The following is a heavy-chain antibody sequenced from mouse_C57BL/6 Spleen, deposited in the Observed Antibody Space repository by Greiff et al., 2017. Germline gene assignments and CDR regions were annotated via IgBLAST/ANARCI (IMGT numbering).Heavy chain of an antibody. V-gene: IGHV1-18*01. Sequence: EVNLVESGPELVKPGASVKIPCKASGYTFTDYNMDWVKQSHGKSLEWIGDINPNNGGTIYNQKFKGKATLTVDKSSSTAYMELRSLTSEDTAVYYCARRGYAMDYWGQGTSVTVSS. J-gene: IGHJ4*01. CDR1: GYTFTDYN. CDR2: INPNNGGT. CDR3: ARRGYAMDY.